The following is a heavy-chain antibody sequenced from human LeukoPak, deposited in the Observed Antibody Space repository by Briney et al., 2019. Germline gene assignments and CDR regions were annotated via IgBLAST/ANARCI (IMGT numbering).Heavy chain of an antibody. V-gene: IGHV1-8*02. CDR3: ARTLGAVLVVAATPSYYYYMDV. D-gene: IGHD2-15*01. Sequence: ASVKVSCKASGYTFTGYYIHWVRQAPGQGLEWMGWMNPNSGNTGYAQKFQGRVTMTRNTSISTAYMELSSLRSEDTAVYYCARTLGAVLVVAATPSYYYYMDVWGKGTTVAVSS. J-gene: IGHJ6*03. CDR2: MNPNSGNT. CDR1: GYTFTGYY.